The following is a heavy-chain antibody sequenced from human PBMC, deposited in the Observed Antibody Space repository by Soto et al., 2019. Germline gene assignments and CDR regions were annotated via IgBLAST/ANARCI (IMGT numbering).Heavy chain of an antibody. CDR1: GYTFTSYY. J-gene: IGHJ5*02. V-gene: IGHV1-46*01. CDR2: INPSGGNT. D-gene: IGHD3-3*01. CDR3: ARGRILRFLEWLYFDP. Sequence: ASVKVSCKASGYTFTSYYMHWVRQAPGQGLEWMGIINPSGGNTSYAQKFQGRVTITRDTSASTAYMELSSLRSEDTAVYYCARGRILRFLEWLYFDPWGQGTLVTVSS.